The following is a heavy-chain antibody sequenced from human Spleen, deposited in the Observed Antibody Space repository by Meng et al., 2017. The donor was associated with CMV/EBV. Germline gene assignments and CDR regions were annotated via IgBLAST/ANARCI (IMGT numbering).Heavy chain of an antibody. D-gene: IGHD5-24*01. V-gene: IGHV1-3*02. CDR2: SSASNGNT. Sequence: QVQLVQSGAAVKKPGASVKVSCKASGYTFISYAMHCVRQAPGQRLEWTGWSSASNGNTKYSQEFQDRVTITADESTSTAYMELSSLRSEDTAVYYCARGGDGYNFGYWGQGTLVTVSS. J-gene: IGHJ4*02. CDR3: ARGGDGYNFGY. CDR1: GYTFISYA.